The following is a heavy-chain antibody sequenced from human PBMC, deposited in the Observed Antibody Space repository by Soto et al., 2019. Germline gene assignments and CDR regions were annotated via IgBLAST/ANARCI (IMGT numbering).Heavy chain of an antibody. V-gene: IGHV3-30*04. Sequence: QEQLVESGGGVVRPGKSLRLSCEASGFNFTYNAMHWVRQAPGKGLEWVAVISFNGRKKFYARSVKGRFTISRDNSKNTLYLKINTLRPGDTAVYYCARDWLRRDDILTPSWNFNLWGQGTLVTAS. CDR1: GFNFTYNA. CDR2: ISFNGRKK. J-gene: IGHJ2*01. D-gene: IGHD3-9*01. CDR3: ARDWLRRDDILTPSWNFNL.